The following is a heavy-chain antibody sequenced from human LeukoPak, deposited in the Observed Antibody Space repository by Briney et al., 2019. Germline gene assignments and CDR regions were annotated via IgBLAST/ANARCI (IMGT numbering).Heavy chain of an antibody. CDR1: GYTFTSYG. CDR2: ISAYNGNT. D-gene: IGHD6-19*01. V-gene: IGHV1-18*01. CDR3: ARDAGRSSGWYSDAFDI. Sequence: ASVKVSCKASGYTFTSYGISWVRQAPGQGLEWVGWISAYNGNTNYAQKLQGRVTMTTDTSTSTAYMELRSLRSDDTAVYYCARDAGRSSGWYSDAFDIWGQGTMVTVSS. J-gene: IGHJ3*02.